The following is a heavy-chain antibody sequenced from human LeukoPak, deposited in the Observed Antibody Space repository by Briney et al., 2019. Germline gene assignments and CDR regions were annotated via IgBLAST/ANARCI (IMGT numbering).Heavy chain of an antibody. CDR1: GGTFSSYA. CDR3: ARWSVRGPYYDFWSGYIQTYYMDV. D-gene: IGHD3-3*01. Sequence: GASVKVSCKASGGTFSSYAISWVRQAPGQGLEWMGGIIPIFGTANYAQKFQGRVTITADKSTSTAYMELSSLRSEDTAVYYCARWSVRGPYYDFWSGYIQTYYMDVWGKGTTVTVSS. V-gene: IGHV1-69*06. J-gene: IGHJ6*03. CDR2: IIPIFGTA.